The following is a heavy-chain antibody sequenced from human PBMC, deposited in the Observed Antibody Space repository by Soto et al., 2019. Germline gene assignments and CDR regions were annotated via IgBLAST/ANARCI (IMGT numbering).Heavy chain of an antibody. J-gene: IGHJ4*02. CDR2: IYHSGSA. Sequence: PSETLSLTXTVSGGSISSSRYYWGWVRQPPGKGLEWIGIIYHSGSAYYNPSLESRVTISVDTSNNQFSLKLISVTAADTAVYYCARLAYYFDSSGSYQTSPFDYWGQGALVTVSS. CDR3: ARLAYYFDSSGSYQTSPFDY. V-gene: IGHV4-39*01. CDR1: GGSISSSRYY. D-gene: IGHD3-22*01.